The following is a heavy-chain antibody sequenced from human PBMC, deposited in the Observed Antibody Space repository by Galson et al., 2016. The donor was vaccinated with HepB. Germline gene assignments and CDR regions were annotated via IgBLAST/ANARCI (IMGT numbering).Heavy chain of an antibody. J-gene: IGHJ4*02. CDR2: IWYHGSNK. V-gene: IGHV3-33*08. CDR1: GFTFSSYG. Sequence: SLRLSCAASGFTFSSYGMHWVRQAPGKGLEWVAAIWYHGSNKYYGDSVKGRFPISRDNSKNTLYLQMNSLRAEDTAVYYCAREFKIAAPGVLDYWGQGTPVTVSS. D-gene: IGHD6-13*01. CDR3: AREFKIAAPGVLDY.